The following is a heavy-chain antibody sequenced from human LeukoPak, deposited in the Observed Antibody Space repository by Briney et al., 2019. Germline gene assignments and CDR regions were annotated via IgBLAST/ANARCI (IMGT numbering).Heavy chain of an antibody. CDR2: MSYDGSKK. V-gene: IGHV3-30*03. J-gene: IGHJ6*03. CDR3: AREVEGNVPLYYYYYMDV. Sequence: GGSLRLSCAASGFSFTSYGFHWVRQAPGKALEWVAFMSYDGSKKYGDSVKGRFTISRDNSKNTLYLQMNSLRAEDTAVYYCAREVEGNVPLYYYYYMDVWGKGTTVTVSS. CDR1: GFSFTSYG.